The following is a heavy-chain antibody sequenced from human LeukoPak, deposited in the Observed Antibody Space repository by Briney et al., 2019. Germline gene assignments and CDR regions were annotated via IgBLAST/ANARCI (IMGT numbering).Heavy chain of an antibody. CDR2: MNPNSGST. V-gene: IGHV1-8*01. CDR1: GYTFTSYD. Sequence: ASVKVSCKASGYTFTSYDINWVRQATGQGLEWMGWMNPNSGSTGYAQKFQGRVTMTRNTSISTAYMELSSLRSEDTAVYYCARHPIAAAGRHFDYWGQGTLVTVSS. J-gene: IGHJ4*02. CDR3: ARHPIAAAGRHFDY. D-gene: IGHD6-13*01.